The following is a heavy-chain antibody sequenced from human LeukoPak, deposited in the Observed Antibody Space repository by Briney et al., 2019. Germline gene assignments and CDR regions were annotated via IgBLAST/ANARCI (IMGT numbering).Heavy chain of an antibody. CDR1: GFTFSSYA. J-gene: IGHJ4*02. D-gene: IGHD3-22*01. Sequence: GRSLRLSCAASGFTFSSYAMHWVRQAPGKGLEWVAVISYDGSNKYYADSVKGRFTISRDNSKNTLYLQMNSLRAEDTAVYYCASTQFETYYYDSSRSGGSNWGQGTLVTVSS. V-gene: IGHV3-30*04. CDR2: ISYDGSNK. CDR3: ASTQFETYYYDSSRSGGSN.